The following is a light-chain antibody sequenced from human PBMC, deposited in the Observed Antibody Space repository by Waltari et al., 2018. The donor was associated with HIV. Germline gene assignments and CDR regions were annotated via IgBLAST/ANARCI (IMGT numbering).Light chain of an antibody. CDR2: DVS. CDR1: GSDVGGYNY. V-gene: IGLV2-14*01. Sequence: QSALTQPASVSGSPGQSITISCTGTGSDVGGYNYVSWYQQHPGKAPKLMIYDVSKRPSGVSNRFSGSKSGNTASLTISGLQAEDEADYYCSSYTTSSIHFGGGTKLTVL. J-gene: IGLJ2*01. CDR3: SSYTTSSIH.